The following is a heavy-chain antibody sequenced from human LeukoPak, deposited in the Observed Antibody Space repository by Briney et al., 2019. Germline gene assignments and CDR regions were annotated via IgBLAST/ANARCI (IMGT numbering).Heavy chain of an antibody. CDR3: AKDYNWGWDY. Sequence: PGVSLRLSCGASGFTFSSYGMHWVRQAPGKGLEWVAFIRNGGNNKYYADSVKGRFTISRDNSKNMMYLQMDSLRAEDTAIYYCAKDYNWGWDYWGQGTLVTVSS. V-gene: IGHV3-30*02. D-gene: IGHD1-1*01. J-gene: IGHJ4*02. CDR2: IRNGGNNK. CDR1: GFTFSSYG.